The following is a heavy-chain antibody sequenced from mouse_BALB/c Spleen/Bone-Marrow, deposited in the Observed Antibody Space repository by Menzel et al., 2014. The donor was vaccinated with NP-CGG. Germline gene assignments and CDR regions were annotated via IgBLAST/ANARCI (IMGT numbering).Heavy chain of an antibody. CDR2: ISSGGRYT. CDR3: TRDQFITTATRAMDY. D-gene: IGHD1-2*01. CDR1: GFTFXSYV. Sequence: EVKLVESGGGLVEPGGSLKLSCAASGFTFXSYVMSWVRQSPEKRLEWVAEISSGGRYTYYPDTATGRFTISRDNAKNTLYLEMSSLRSEDTAMYYCTRDQFITTATRAMDYWGQGTSVTVSS. V-gene: IGHV5-9-4*01. J-gene: IGHJ4*01.